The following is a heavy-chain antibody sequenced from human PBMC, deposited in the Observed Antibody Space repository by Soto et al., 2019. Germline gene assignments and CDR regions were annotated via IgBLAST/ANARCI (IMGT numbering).Heavy chain of an antibody. CDR1: GFTFTSSA. D-gene: IGHD2-2*01. CDR2: IVVGSGNT. V-gene: IGHV1-58*01. Sequence: EASVKVSCKASGFTFTSSAVQWVRQARGQRLEWIGWIVVGSGNTNYAQKFQERVTITRDMSTSTAYMELSSLRSEDTAVYYCAAGVVPAAYGMDVWGQGTTVTVSS. J-gene: IGHJ6*02. CDR3: AAGVVPAAYGMDV.